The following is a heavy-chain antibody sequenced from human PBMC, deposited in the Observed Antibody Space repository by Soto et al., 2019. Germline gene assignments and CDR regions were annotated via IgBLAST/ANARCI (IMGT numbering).Heavy chain of an antibody. CDR2: ISGSGGST. V-gene: IGHV3-23*01. CDR1: GFTFSSYA. Sequence: PGGSLRLSCAASGFTFSSYAMSWVRQAPGKGLEWVSAISGSGGSTYYADSVKGRFTISRDNSKNTLYLQMNSLRAEDTAVYYCARVARSYYYGSGNYHEIPNFDFWGQGTLVTVSS. J-gene: IGHJ4*02. D-gene: IGHD3-10*01. CDR3: ARVARSYYYGSGNYHEIPNFDF.